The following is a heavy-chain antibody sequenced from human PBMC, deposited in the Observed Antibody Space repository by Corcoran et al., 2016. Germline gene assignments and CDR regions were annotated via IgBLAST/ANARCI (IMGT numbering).Heavy chain of an antibody. CDR3: ARGGGAFGP. D-gene: IGHD3-16*01. CDR1: GDSITSEY. V-gene: IGHV4-59*01. Sequence: QVQLQESGPGLVKPPETLSLTCTVSGDSITSEYWSWIRQPPGKGLEWIGYGHYTGSTNYNPSLKSRVTISVDTSRNQFSLTLTSVTAADTALDYCARGGGAFGPWGQGTLVTVSS. J-gene: IGHJ5*02. CDR2: GHYTGST.